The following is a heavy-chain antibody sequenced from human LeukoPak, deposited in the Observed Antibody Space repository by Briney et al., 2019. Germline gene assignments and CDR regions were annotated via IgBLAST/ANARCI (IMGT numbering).Heavy chain of an antibody. CDR1: GFTSSSYS. CDR3: ARTGSSWTNAFDI. J-gene: IGHJ3*02. Sequence: GGSLRLSCAASGFTSSSYSMNWVRQAPGKGLEWVSSISSSSSYIYYADSVKGRFTISRDNAKNSLYLQMNSLRAEDTAVYYCARTGSSWTNAFDIWGQGTMVTVSS. CDR2: ISSSSSYI. D-gene: IGHD6-13*01. V-gene: IGHV3-21*01.